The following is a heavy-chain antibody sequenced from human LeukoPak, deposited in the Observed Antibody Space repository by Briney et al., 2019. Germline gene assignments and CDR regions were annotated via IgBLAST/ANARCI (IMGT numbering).Heavy chain of an antibody. CDR3: AKGSLIAAAGILFS. CDR1: GFTFSSYG. V-gene: IGHV3-23*01. CDR2: ISGSGGST. J-gene: IGHJ5*02. Sequence: GGSLRLSCAASGFTFSSYGMSWVRQAPGKGLEWVSAISGSGGSTYYADSVKGRFTISRDNSKNTLYLQMNSLRAEDTAVYYCAKGSLIAAAGILFSWGQGTLVTVSS. D-gene: IGHD6-13*01.